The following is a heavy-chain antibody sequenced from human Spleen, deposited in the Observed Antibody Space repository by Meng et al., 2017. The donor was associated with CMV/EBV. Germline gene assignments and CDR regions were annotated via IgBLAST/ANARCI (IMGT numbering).Heavy chain of an antibody. V-gene: IGHV1-18*01. J-gene: IGHJ3*02. Sequence: WVRQAPGQGLEWMGWISAYNGDKNYPQKFQGRVTMTTDRSTSTAYMELRSLRSDDTAVYYCARDVSTTILGVFITRPSPGRNAFDIWGQGTMVTVSS. CDR3: ARDVSTTILGVFITRPSPGRNAFDI. CDR2: ISAYNGDK. D-gene: IGHD3-3*01.